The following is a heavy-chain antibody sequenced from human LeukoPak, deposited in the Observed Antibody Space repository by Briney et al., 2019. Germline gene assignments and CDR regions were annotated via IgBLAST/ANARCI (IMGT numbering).Heavy chain of an antibody. CDR2: IKQDGNEK. V-gene: IGHV3-7*01. J-gene: IGHJ4*02. CDR1: GFIFRNHW. D-gene: IGHD6-13*01. CDR3: ARDSAGNDY. Sequence: GGSLRLSCAASGFIFRNHWMSWVRQVPGRGLEWVAHIKQDGNEKHYVDSVEGRFTLSRDDSKNSLYLQMNSLRAEDTAMYYCARDSAGNDYWGQGALVIVSS.